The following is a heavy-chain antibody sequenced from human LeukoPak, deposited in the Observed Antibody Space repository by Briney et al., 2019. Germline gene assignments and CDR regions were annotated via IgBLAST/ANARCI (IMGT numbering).Heavy chain of an antibody. CDR2: ISHTGHT. V-gene: IGHV4-34*01. CDR3: ARRGSGTPYFDY. CDR1: GGSFTSYY. D-gene: IGHD3-3*01. J-gene: IGHJ4*02. Sequence: SETLSLTCAVYGGSFTSYYWSWIRQPPGKGLEWIGEISHTGHTNYNPSLKSRVTMSVETSKNQFSLKLSSVTAADTAVYYCARRGSGTPYFDYWGQGTLATVSS.